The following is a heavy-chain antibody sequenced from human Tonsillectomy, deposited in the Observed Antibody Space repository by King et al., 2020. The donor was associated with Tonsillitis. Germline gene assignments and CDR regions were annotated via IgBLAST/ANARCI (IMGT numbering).Heavy chain of an antibody. Sequence: VQLVESGGGLVQPGGSLRLSCAASGFSFSSYDMHWVRQATGKGLEWVSAIGTAGDPYYPGSVKGRFTISRENAKNSLYLQMNSLRAGDTAVYYCARGGDLGYCSGGSCYPYFDYWGQGTLVTVSS. CDR1: GFSFSSYD. J-gene: IGHJ4*02. D-gene: IGHD2-15*01. V-gene: IGHV3-13*05. CDR2: IGTAGDP. CDR3: ARGGDLGYCSGGSCYPYFDY.